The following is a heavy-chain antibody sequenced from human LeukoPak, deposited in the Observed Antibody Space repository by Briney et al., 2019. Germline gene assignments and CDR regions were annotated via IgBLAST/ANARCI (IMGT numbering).Heavy chain of an antibody. V-gene: IGHV3-23*01. CDR3: AKVKGGLRSWEFYYMDV. Sequence: GGSLRLSCAASGFTFSSYAMTWVRQAPGKGLEWVSAISGSGGSTSYADSVKGRFTISRDNSKNTLYLQMNTLRTEDTAIYNCAKVKGGLRSWEFYYMDVWGKGTTVTVSS. CDR2: ISGSGGST. D-gene: IGHD3-10*01. J-gene: IGHJ6*03. CDR1: GFTFSSYA.